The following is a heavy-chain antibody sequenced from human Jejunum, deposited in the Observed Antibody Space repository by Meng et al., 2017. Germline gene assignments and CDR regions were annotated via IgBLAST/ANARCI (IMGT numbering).Heavy chain of an antibody. CDR3: ARDTAGFGP. CDR2: IFYSGTT. CDR1: GGSISTAGYY. Sequence: RLRRQESGQGLVHPPGPLSPTSAVSGGSISTAGYYGGWIRQSPGKGLEWIGSIFYSGTTYYNPSLKSRVTISIDTSKNQFSLKMNSVTAADTAVYYCARDTAGFGPWGQGTLVTVSS. V-gene: IGHV4-39*06. J-gene: IGHJ5*02. D-gene: IGHD6-13*01.